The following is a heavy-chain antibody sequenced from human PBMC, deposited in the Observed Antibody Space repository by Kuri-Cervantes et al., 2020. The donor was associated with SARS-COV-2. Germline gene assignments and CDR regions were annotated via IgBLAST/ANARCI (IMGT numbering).Heavy chain of an antibody. D-gene: IGHD2-21*01. V-gene: IGHV3-7*01. CDR2: IKQDGSEK. Sequence: GESLKISCAASGFTFSSYAMHWVRQAPGKGLEWVANIKQDGSEKYYVDSVKGRFTISRDNAKNSLYLQMNSLRAEDTAVYYCARGRFRDYWGQGTLGTGSS. J-gene: IGHJ4*02. CDR3: ARGRFRDY. CDR1: GFTFSSYA.